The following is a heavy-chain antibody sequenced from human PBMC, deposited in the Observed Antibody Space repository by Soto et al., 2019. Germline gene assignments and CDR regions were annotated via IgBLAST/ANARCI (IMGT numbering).Heavy chain of an antibody. CDR2: IDPSDSYT. J-gene: IGHJ4*02. Sequence: PGESLKISCKGSGYSFTSYCISWVRQMPGKGLEWMGRIDPSDSYTNYSPSFQGHVTISADKSISTAYLQWSSLKASDTAMYYCARQARMTYYYDSSGYQIDYWGQGTLVTVSS. V-gene: IGHV5-10-1*01. D-gene: IGHD3-22*01. CDR3: ARQARMTYYYDSSGYQIDY. CDR1: GYSFTSYC.